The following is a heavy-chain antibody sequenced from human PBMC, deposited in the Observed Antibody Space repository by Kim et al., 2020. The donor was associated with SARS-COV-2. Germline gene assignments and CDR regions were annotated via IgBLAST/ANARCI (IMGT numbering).Heavy chain of an antibody. V-gene: IGHV1-58*02. D-gene: IGHD3-22*01. J-gene: IGHJ6*02. Sequence: SVKVSCKASGFTYSASTIQWVRQGRGHRLEWIGWIVAGNDKTDYAQRFQERVIITRDMSTSTSYMELNNLSSEDTAVYYCAAVDYYDSSGYFRPYFYYGIDVWGQGTTVVVSS. CDR2: IVAGNDKT. CDR1: GFTYSAST. CDR3: AAVDYYDSSGYFRPYFYYGIDV.